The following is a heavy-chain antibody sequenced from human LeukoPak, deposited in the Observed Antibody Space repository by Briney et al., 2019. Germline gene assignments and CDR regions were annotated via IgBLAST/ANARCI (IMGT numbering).Heavy chain of an antibody. CDR1: GFTFSSYW. CDR2: INRDGSST. Sequence: PGGSLRLSCAASGFTFSSYWMHWVRQAPGEGLVWVSRINRDGSSTSYADSVKGRFTISRDNAKNTLYLQMNSLRAEDTAVYYCARDATWRQYGQFDYWGQGTLVTVSS. D-gene: IGHD2-15*01. J-gene: IGHJ4*02. V-gene: IGHV3-74*01. CDR3: ARDATWRQYGQFDY.